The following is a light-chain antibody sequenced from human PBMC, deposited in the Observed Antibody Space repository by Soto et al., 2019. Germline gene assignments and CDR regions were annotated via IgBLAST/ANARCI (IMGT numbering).Light chain of an antibody. Sequence: QSALTQPPSASGSPGQSVTISCTGTSSDVGGYNYVSWYQQHPGKAPKVMIYEVSKRPSGVPDRFSGSKSGNTASLTVSGVQAEDEADYYCSSYAGSNGLVVFGGGTKLTVL. V-gene: IGLV2-8*01. J-gene: IGLJ2*01. CDR2: EVS. CDR3: SSYAGSNGLVV. CDR1: SSDVGGYNY.